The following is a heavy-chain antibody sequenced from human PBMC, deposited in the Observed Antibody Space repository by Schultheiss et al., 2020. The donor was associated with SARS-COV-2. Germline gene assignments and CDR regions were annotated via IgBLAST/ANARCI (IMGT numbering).Heavy chain of an antibody. CDR1: GFTLSSYA. V-gene: IGHV3-30*04. D-gene: IGHD1-1*01. J-gene: IGHJ4*02. CDR3: ASEYSWRIDYLDY. CDR2: ISYDGSNK. Sequence: GGSLRLSCAASGFTLSSYAMHWVRQAPGKGLEWVAVISYDGSNKYYADSVKGRFTISRDNSKNTLYLQMNSLRAEDTAVYYCASEYSWRIDYLDYWGQGTLVTVSS.